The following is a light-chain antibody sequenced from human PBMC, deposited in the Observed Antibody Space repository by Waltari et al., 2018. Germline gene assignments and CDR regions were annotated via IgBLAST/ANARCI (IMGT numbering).Light chain of an antibody. Sequence: DIQMTQSPSSLSASVGDRVTITCRASQSISTYLNWYQQKPGKAPKLLIYAASSLLSGVPSRFSGSGSRTDFTLTITSLQPEDFATFYCQQSYTTPLTFGGGTRVESK. CDR1: QSISTY. CDR3: QQSYTTPLT. CDR2: AAS. V-gene: IGKV1-39*01. J-gene: IGKJ4*01.